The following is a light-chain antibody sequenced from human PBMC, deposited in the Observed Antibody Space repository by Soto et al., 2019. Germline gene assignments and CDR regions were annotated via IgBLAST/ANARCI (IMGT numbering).Light chain of an antibody. CDR3: CSCVSSKTYV. J-gene: IGLJ1*01. CDR2: EVS. V-gene: IGLV2-14*01. CDR1: RTDVGGYNF. Sequence: QSVLTQPASVSGSPGQSITISCTGTRTDVGGYNFVSWYQQHPGKAPKLIIYEVSNRPSGVSNRFSGSKSDNTASLTISGLQAEDEADYYCCSCVSSKTYVFGTGTNV.